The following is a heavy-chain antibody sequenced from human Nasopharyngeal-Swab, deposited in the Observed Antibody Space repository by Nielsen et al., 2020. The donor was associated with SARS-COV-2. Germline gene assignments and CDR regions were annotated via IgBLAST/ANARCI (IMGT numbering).Heavy chain of an antibody. Sequence: SETLSLTCTVSGGSISSYYWSWIRQPPGKGLEGIGYIYYSGSTNYNPSLKSRVTISVDTSKNQFSLKLSSVTAADTAVYYCARDSRRNVLRFLEWSSNGGTSPPRGYYYYYGMDVWGQGTTVTVSS. V-gene: IGHV4-59*01. CDR3: ARDSRRNVLRFLEWSSNGGTSPPRGYYYYYGMDV. J-gene: IGHJ6*02. CDR2: IYYSGST. CDR1: GGSISSYY. D-gene: IGHD3-3*01.